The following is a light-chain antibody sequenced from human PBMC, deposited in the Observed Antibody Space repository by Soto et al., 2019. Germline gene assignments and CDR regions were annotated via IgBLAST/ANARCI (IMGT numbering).Light chain of an antibody. CDR1: SSDVGAYNY. CDR3: SSYTTSANYV. Sequence: SALTQPASVSGSPGQSITISCTGTSSDVGAYNYVSWYQQHPGKAPKLMIYDVSNRPSGVSNRFSGSKSGNTASLTISGLQAEDEADYYCSSYTTSANYVFGTGTKVTVL. CDR2: DVS. J-gene: IGLJ1*01. V-gene: IGLV2-14*01.